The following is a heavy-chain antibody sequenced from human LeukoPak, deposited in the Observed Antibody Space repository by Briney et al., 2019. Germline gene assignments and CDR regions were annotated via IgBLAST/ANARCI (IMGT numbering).Heavy chain of an antibody. CDR1: GYSFTSYW. CDR2: IYPGDSDT. CDR3: ARQELDSPRGYSYGFYY. Sequence: GASLKISCKGSGYSFTSYWIGWVRQLPGKGLEWMGIIYPGDSDTRYSPSFQGQVTISADKSISTAYLQWSSLKASDTAMYYCARQELDSPRGYSYGFYYWGQGTLVTVSS. J-gene: IGHJ4*02. D-gene: IGHD5-18*01. V-gene: IGHV5-51*01.